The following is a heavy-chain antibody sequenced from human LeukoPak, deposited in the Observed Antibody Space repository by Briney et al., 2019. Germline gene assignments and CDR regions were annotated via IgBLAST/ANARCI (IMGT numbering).Heavy chain of an antibody. V-gene: IGHV4-39*07. J-gene: IGHJ4*02. Sequence: SETLTLTCSVSGYSISSTSYYWGWIRQPPGKGLDWIGNIYYSGTTSYNPSLKSRVTISVDTPKNQFSLKLSSVTAADTAVYYCARGRCSSTSCYRPIAGNDYWGQGTLVTVSS. D-gene: IGHD2-2*01. CDR2: IYYSGTT. CDR3: ARGRCSSTSCYRPIAGNDY. CDR1: GYSISSTSYY.